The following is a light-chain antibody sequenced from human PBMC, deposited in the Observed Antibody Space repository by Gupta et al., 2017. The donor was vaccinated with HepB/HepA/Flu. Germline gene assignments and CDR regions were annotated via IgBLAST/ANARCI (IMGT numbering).Light chain of an antibody. CDR2: DVS. Sequence: QSALTQPASVAGSPGQSITTSCTGTSSDVGGYNYVSWYQQHPAKAPKLMIYDVSNRTSGVSNSFSGSKSGNTASLTISGLQAEEEADYYCSSYTSSSTLCVFGTGTKVTVL. CDR3: SSYTSSSTLCV. J-gene: IGLJ1*01. CDR1: SSDVGGYNY. V-gene: IGLV2-14*03.